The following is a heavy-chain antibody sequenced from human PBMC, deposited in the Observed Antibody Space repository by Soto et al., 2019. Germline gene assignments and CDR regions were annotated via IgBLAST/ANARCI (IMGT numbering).Heavy chain of an antibody. CDR1: GFTFSNYV. V-gene: IGHV3-23*01. CDR3: PKPPLVLALGFDY. J-gene: IGHJ4*02. CDR2: ISGSGDNT. D-gene: IGHD3-10*01. Sequence: EVHLLDSGGGLVQPGGSLRLSCAASGFTFSNYVMSWVRQAPGKGLEGVSAISGSGDNTYYADSVKGRFTISRDNSKNTLFVQMNRLRAEDTAGYYCPKPPLVLALGFDYWGQGTLVTVSS.